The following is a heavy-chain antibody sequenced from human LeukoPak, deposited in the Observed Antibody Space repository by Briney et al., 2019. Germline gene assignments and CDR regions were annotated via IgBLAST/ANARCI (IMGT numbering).Heavy chain of an antibody. J-gene: IGHJ4*02. Sequence: SETLSLTCAVYGGSFSGYYWSWIRQPPGKGLEWIGEINHSGSTNYNPSLKSRVTISVDASKNQFSLKLSSVTAADTAVYYCARGVAARAFDYWGQGTLVTVSS. CDR1: GGSFSGYY. CDR3: ARGVAARAFDY. V-gene: IGHV4-34*01. CDR2: INHSGST. D-gene: IGHD6-6*01.